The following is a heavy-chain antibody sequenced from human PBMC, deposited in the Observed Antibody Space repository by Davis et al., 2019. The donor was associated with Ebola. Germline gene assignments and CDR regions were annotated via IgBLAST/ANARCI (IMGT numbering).Heavy chain of an antibody. CDR1: GFTFSEAW. J-gene: IGHJ1*01. D-gene: IGHD3-16*01. CDR2: ILYDGSNK. V-gene: IGHV3-30*18. CDR3: AKGEVYFQD. Sequence: PGGSLRLSCAASGFTFSEAWMSWVRQAPGKGLEWVGVILYDGSNKYYADSVKGRFTISRDNSKNTLYLQMNSLRDEDTALYYCAKGEVYFQDWGQGTLVTVSS.